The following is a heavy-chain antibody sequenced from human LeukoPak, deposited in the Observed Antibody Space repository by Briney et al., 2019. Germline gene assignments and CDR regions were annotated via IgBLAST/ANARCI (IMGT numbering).Heavy chain of an antibody. CDR3: ARDRFEAATRYDDYGFYWYFDL. CDR2: IYYSGST. V-gene: IGHV4-31*03. Sequence: SQTLSLTCTVSGGSISSGGYYWSWIRQHPGKGLEWIGYIYYSGSTYYNPSLKSRVTISVDTSKNQFSLKLSSVTAADTAVSYCARDRFEAATRYDDYGFYWYFDLWGRGTLVTVSS. D-gene: IGHD4-17*01. CDR1: GGSISSGGYY. J-gene: IGHJ2*01.